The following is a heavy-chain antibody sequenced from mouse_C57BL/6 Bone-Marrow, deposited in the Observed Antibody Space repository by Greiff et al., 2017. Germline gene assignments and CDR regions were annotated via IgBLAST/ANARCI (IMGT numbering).Heavy chain of an antibody. Sequence: EVKVEESGGGLVQPGGSLKLSCAASGFTFSDYGMAWVRQAPRKGPEWVAFISNLAYSIYYADTVTGRFTISRENAKNTLYLEMSSLRSEDTAMYYCARHRALLRYWYVDVWGTGTTVTVSS. J-gene: IGHJ1*03. V-gene: IGHV5-15*04. CDR2: ISNLAYSI. CDR3: ARHRALLRYWYVDV. CDR1: GFTFSDYG. D-gene: IGHD1-1*01.